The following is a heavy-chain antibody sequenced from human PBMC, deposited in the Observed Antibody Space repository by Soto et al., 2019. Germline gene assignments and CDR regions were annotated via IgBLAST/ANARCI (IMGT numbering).Heavy chain of an antibody. CDR3: ARDAGGGPFYFDY. Sequence: GGSLRLSCAASGFTFSSYSMNWVRQAPGKGLEWVSSISSSSSYIYYADSVKGRFTISRDNAKNSLYLQMNSLRAEDTAVYYCARDAGGGPFYFDYWGQGTLVTVSS. D-gene: IGHD2-8*02. J-gene: IGHJ4*02. CDR1: GFTFSSYS. CDR2: ISSSSSYI. V-gene: IGHV3-21*01.